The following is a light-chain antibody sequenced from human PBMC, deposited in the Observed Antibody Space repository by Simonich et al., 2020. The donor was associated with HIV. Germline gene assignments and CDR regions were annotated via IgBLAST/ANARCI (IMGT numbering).Light chain of an antibody. Sequence: EIVLTQSPATLSLSPGERAPLSCRASQSVSSYLAWYQQKPGQAPRLLIYDASNRATGITARFSGSGSGTDFTLTISRREPEDFAVYYCQQRSNWPPKFTFGPGTKVDIK. CDR2: DAS. J-gene: IGKJ3*01. CDR3: QQRSNWPPKFT. CDR1: QSVSSY. V-gene: IGKV3-11*01.